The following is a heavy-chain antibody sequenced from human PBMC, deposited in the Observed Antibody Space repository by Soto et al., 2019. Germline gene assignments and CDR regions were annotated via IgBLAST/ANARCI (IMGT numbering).Heavy chain of an antibody. CDR1: GFTFSSYG. D-gene: IGHD3-10*01. CDR3: AKDSRAVRGVTFYYYYRMDV. Sequence: LRLSCAASGFTFSSYGMHWVRQAPGKGLEWVAVISYDGSNKYYADSVKGRFTISRDNSKNTLYLQMNSLRAEDTAVYYCAKDSRAVRGVTFYYYYRMDVWGQGTTVTVFS. CDR2: ISYDGSNK. V-gene: IGHV3-30*18. J-gene: IGHJ6*02.